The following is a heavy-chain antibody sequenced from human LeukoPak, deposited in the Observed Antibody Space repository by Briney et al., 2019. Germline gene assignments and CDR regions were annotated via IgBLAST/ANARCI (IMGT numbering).Heavy chain of an antibody. J-gene: IGHJ4*02. D-gene: IGHD2-15*01. Sequence: GGSLRLSCAASGFTFDDYAMHWVRQAPGKGLEWVAVISYDGSNKYYADSVKGRFTISRDNSKNTLYLQMNSLRAEDTAVYYCAKELVVRGYFDYWGQGTLVTVSS. CDR2: ISYDGSNK. CDR3: AKELVVRGYFDY. V-gene: IGHV3-30*18. CDR1: GFTFDDYA.